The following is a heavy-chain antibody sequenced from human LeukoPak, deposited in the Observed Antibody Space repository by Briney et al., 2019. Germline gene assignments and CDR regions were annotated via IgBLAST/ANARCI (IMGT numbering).Heavy chain of an antibody. Sequence: SETLSLTCTVSGGSISSSSYYWVWIRQPPGKGLVWIVSVYYSGSTYYNPSLKSRVTISVDTSKNQFSLKLSSVTAADTAVYYCARAVEWVPDSSGYPNWFDPWGQGTLVTVS. D-gene: IGHD3-22*01. CDR2: VYYSGST. J-gene: IGHJ5*02. CDR3: ARAVEWVPDSSGYPNWFDP. V-gene: IGHV4-39*07. CDR1: GGSISSSSYY.